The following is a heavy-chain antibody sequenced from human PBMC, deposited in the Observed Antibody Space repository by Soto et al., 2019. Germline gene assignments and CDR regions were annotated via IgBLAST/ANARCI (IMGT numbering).Heavy chain of an antibody. CDR3: ARSSGQVATILFDY. CDR2: INPNSGGT. V-gene: IGHV1-2*04. CDR1: GYTFTGYY. J-gene: IGHJ4*02. Sequence: ASVKVSCKASGYTFTGYYMHWVRQAPGQGLEWMGWINPNSGGTNYAQKFQGWVTMTRDTSISTAYMELSRLRSDDTAVYYCARSSGQVATILFDYWGQGTLVTVSS. D-gene: IGHD5-12*01.